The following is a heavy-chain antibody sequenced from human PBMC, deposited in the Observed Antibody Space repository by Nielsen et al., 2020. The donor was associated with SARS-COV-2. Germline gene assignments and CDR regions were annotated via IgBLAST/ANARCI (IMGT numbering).Heavy chain of an antibody. CDR2: IYHSGTT. Sequence: SETLSLTCTVSGGSISNGGFHWSWIRQPPGKGLEWIGYIYHSGTTYYNPSLKSRVTISVDTSKNQFSLNLSSVTAADTAVYYCAREARHYSNSRSSYYPDSWGLGTLVTVSS. J-gene: IGHJ5*01. CDR1: GGSISNGGFH. V-gene: IGHV4-31*03. CDR3: AREARHYSNSRSSYYPDS. D-gene: IGHD2/OR15-2a*01.